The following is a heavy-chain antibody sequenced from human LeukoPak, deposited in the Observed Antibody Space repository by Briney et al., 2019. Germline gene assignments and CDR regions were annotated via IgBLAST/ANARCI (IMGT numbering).Heavy chain of an antibody. Sequence: SETLSLTCTVSGGSISSYYRSWIRQPPGKGLEWIGYIYYSGSTNYNPSLKSRVTISVDTSKNQFSLKLSSVTAADTAVYYCARLILTGYYVFDYWGQGTLVTVSS. V-gene: IGHV4-59*08. D-gene: IGHD3-9*01. CDR1: GGSISSYY. J-gene: IGHJ4*02. CDR3: ARLILTGYYVFDY. CDR2: IYYSGST.